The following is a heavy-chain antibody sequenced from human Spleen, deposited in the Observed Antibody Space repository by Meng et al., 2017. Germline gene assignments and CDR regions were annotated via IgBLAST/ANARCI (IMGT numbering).Heavy chain of an antibody. V-gene: IGHV3-11*04. CDR1: GFTFSDYY. D-gene: IGHD6-13*01. CDR2: ISSSGSTI. CDR3: ARDHGGGMEQQLVFWEDDGMDV. J-gene: IGHJ6*02. Sequence: GESLKISCAASGFTFSDYYMSWIRQAPGKGLEWVSYISSSGSTIYYADSVKGRFTISRDNAKNSLYLQMNSLRAEDTAVYYCARDHGGGMEQQLVFWEDDGMDVWGQGTTVTVSS.